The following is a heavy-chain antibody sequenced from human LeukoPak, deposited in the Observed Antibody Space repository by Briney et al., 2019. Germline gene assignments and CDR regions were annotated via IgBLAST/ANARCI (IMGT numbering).Heavy chain of an antibody. CDR3: AKVRAPSGWFNSDY. D-gene: IGHD6-19*01. CDR1: GFTFSNYV. Sequence: PGRSLRLSCAASGFTFSNYVMSWVRQAPGKGLEWVSGISGSGDSTYYADSVKGRFTISRDNSKNTLYLQTNSLRVEDTAAYYCAKVRAPSGWFNSDYWGQGTLVTVSS. CDR2: ISGSGDST. V-gene: IGHV3-23*01. J-gene: IGHJ4*02.